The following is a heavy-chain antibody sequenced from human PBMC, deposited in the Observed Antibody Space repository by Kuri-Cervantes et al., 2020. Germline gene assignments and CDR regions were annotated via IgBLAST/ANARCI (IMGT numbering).Heavy chain of an antibody. J-gene: IGHJ3*02. CDR2: ISVNGDST. Sequence: GESLKISCAASGFTFISYAMSWVRQAPGKGLEWVLAISVNGDSTYYAYSVKGLITIFRDNSKNTLYPQMNSLRAEDTAVYYLARDRLRLVSDDAFDIWGQGTMVTVSS. D-gene: IGHD6-19*01. V-gene: IGHV3-23*01. CDR3: ARDRLRLVSDDAFDI. CDR1: GFTFISYA.